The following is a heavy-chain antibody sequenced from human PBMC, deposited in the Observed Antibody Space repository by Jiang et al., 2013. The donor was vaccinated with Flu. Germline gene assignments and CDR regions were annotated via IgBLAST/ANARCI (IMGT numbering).Heavy chain of an antibody. V-gene: IGHV1-69*01. Sequence: AISWVRQAPGQGLEWMGGIIPIFGTANYAQKFQGRVTITADESTSTAYMELSSLRSEDTAVYYCARGGIAAAGTVFDYWGQGTLVHRLL. CDR2: IIPIFGTA. J-gene: IGHJ4*02. CDR1: A. CDR3: ARGGIAAAGTVFDY. D-gene: IGHD6-13*01.